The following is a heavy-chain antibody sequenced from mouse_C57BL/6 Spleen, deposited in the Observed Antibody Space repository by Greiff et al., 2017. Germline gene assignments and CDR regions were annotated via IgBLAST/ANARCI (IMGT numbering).Heavy chain of an antibody. D-gene: IGHD1-1*01. CDR3: ARDYYGMGYYAMDY. V-gene: IGHV5-17*01. J-gene: IGHJ4*01. CDR2: ISSGSSTI. Sequence: EVQLVESGGGLVKPGGSLKLSCAASGFTFSDYGMHWVRQAPEQGLEWVAYISSGSSTIYYAATVKGRFTISRDNSKNTLFLQMTSLRSEDTAMYYGARDYYGMGYYAMDYWGQGTSVTVSS. CDR1: GFTFSDYG.